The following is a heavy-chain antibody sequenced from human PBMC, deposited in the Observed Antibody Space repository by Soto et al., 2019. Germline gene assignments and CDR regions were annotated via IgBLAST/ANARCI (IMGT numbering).Heavy chain of an antibody. CDR3: ASRGDSSGYWPTLDYFDY. V-gene: IGHV1-18*01. D-gene: IGHD3-22*01. J-gene: IGHJ4*02. Sequence: QVQLVQSGAEVKKPGASVKVSCKASGYTFTSYGISWVRQAPGQGLEWMGWISAYNDNTNYAQKLHGGLTMATDTSSSTGYMELRSVRSDDTAVYYCASRGDSSGYWPTLDYFDYLGQGTLVTVSS. CDR2: ISAYNDNT. CDR1: GYTFTSYG.